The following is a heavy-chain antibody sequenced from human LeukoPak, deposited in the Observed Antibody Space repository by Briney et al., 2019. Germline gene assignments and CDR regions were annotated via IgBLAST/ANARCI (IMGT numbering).Heavy chain of an antibody. CDR3: ANSVTFGGALRGD. Sequence: GGSLRLSCAASGFTFSSYSMNWVRQAPGKGLEWVSYISSSSSTIYYADSVKGRFTISRDNAKNSLYLQMNSLRAEDTAVYYCANSVTFGGALRGDWGQGTLVTVSS. D-gene: IGHD3-16*01. CDR1: GFTFSSYS. CDR2: ISSSSSTI. J-gene: IGHJ4*02. V-gene: IGHV3-48*01.